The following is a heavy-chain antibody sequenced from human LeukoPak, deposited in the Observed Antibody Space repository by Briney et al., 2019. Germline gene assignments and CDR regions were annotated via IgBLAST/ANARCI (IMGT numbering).Heavy chain of an antibody. CDR1: GFTFSSYG. CDR3: AKPYSSSSSYYYYYMDV. J-gene: IGHJ6*03. D-gene: IGHD6-6*01. Sequence: GGSLRLSCAASGFTFSSYGMHWVRQAPGKGLEWVAFIRYDGSNKYYADSVKGRFTISRDNSKNTLYLQMNSLRAEDTAVYYCAKPYSSSSSYYYYYMDVWGKGTTVTVSS. V-gene: IGHV3-30*02. CDR2: IRYDGSNK.